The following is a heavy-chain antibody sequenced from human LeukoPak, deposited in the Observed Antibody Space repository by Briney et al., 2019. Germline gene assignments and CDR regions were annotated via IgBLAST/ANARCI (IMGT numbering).Heavy chain of an antibody. CDR3: ARHHRSYDILTGYPAFDI. D-gene: IGHD3-9*01. Sequence: SETLSLTCAVYGGSFSGYYWSWIRQPPGKGLEWIGYIYTSGSTNYNPPLKSRVTISVDTSKNQFSLKLSSVTAADTAVYYCARHHRSYDILTGYPAFDIWGQGTMVTVSS. J-gene: IGHJ3*02. V-gene: IGHV4-4*09. CDR2: IYTSGST. CDR1: GGSFSGYY.